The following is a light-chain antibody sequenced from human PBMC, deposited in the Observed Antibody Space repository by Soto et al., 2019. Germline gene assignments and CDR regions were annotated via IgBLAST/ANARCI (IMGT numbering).Light chain of an antibody. CDR2: LAS. CDR3: MQALQTPT. Sequence: DIVMTQSPLSLAVTPGEPASISCRSSQSLLYRDGRIFLDWYLQRPGHSPQLLIYLASIRASGVPDRCSGSGSGTDITLKISRVEAEDVGIYYCMQALQTPTFGGGTRLDIK. J-gene: IGKJ4*01. CDR1: QSLLYRDGRIF. V-gene: IGKV2-28*01.